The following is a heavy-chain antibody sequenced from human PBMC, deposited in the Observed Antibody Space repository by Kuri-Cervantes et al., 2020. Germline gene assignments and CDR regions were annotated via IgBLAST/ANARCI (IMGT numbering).Heavy chain of an antibody. V-gene: IGHV3-7*05. CDR2: IKQDGSEK. Sequence: GESLKISCAASGFTFSSYWMSWVRQAPGKGLEWVANIKQDGSEKYYVDSVKGRFTISRDNAKNTLYLQMNSLRAEDTAVYYCAINGEYYYDSSGYYYGASRSVGYFQHWGQGTLVTVSS. D-gene: IGHD3-22*01. CDR3: AINGEYYYDSSGYYYGASRSVGYFQH. J-gene: IGHJ1*01. CDR1: GFTFSSYW.